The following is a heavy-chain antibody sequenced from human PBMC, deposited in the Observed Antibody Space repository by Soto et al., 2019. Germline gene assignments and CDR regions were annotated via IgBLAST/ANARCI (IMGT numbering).Heavy chain of an antibody. CDR1: GFTFSTYA. V-gene: IGHV3-30-3*02. D-gene: IGHD6-6*01. CDR2: VTSDGSNK. CDR3: PKHNEYSILPGNSVYYYYGMDV. J-gene: IGHJ6*02. Sequence: GGSLRLSCAASGFTFSTYALHWVRQAPGKGLEWVATVTSDGSNKYHADSVEGRFTIPSDNSKNTLYLQMIRLSAESTAVYYCPKHNEYSILPGNSVYYYYGMDVWGQGTTVTVSS.